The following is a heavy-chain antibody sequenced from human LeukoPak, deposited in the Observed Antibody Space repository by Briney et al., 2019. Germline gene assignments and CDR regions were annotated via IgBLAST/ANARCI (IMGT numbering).Heavy chain of an antibody. V-gene: IGHV1-2*06. J-gene: IGHJ1*01. CDR3: ARRRDGYNYEEYFQH. CDR1: GYTFTVYY. D-gene: IGHD5-24*01. CDR2: INPNSGGT. Sequence: ASVKVSCKASGYTFTVYYMHWVRQAPGQGLECMGRINPNSGGTNYAQKFQGRVTMTRETYISTAYMELSRLSSDDTAVYYCARRRDGYNYEEYFQHWGQGTLVTVSS.